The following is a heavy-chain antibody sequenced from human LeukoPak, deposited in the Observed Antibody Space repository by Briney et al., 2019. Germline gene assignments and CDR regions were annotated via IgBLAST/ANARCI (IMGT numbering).Heavy chain of an antibody. CDR3: AKGILGYCSSASCHAYDP. D-gene: IGHD2-2*01. CDR2: ISGSGADT. CDR1: GFTFSSHA. J-gene: IGHJ5*02. V-gene: IGHV3-23*01. Sequence: GGSLRLSCAASGFTFSSHAMSWVRQAPGKGLEWVSAISGSGADTYYADSVKGGFTISRDNSKNTLYLQMNSLRAEDTAVYYCAKGILGYCSSASCHAYDPWGQGTLVTVSS.